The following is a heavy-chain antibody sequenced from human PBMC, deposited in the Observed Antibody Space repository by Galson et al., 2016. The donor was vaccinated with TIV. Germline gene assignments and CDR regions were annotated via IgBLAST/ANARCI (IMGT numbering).Heavy chain of an antibody. Sequence: SLRLSCAASGFAFSAYAMHWVRQAPGKGLEWVSLIIGNGGHTYYSDPMKGRFTLSRDNSKNTMYLQMKSLRAEDTAGYYCAKGRSWDFGGWSSYWGQGTLVTVSS. J-gene: IGHJ1*01. V-gene: IGHV3-23*01. D-gene: IGHD3-16*01. CDR1: GFAFSAYA. CDR3: AKGRSWDFGGWSSY. CDR2: IIGNGGHT.